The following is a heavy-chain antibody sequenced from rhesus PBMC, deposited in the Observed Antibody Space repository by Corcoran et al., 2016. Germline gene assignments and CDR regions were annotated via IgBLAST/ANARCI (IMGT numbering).Heavy chain of an antibody. D-gene: IGHD6-37*01. Sequence: QAQLQESGPGLVTPSETLSLTTTVSGGSPSISVRWGWLPLPPGKGLGWIGFFNGVIGAIYYSPSLRSRFSASTDTSKNQFSLRLTSVTAADTAIYFCVRQDNGWTRFDYWGQGVLVTVSS. J-gene: IGHJ4*01. CDR3: VRQDNGWTRFDY. CDR1: GGSPSISVR. V-gene: IGHV4-65*01. CDR2: FNGVIGAI.